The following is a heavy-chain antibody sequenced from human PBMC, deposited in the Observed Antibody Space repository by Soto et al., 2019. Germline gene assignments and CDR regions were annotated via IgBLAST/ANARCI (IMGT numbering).Heavy chain of an antibody. Sequence: QVHLVQSGAEVKKPGASVKVSCKTSGYTFTRYGISWVRQAPGQGLEWMGWISGYDGRTNFAQKVQDSATXAXAXSXXTVYMELRSLSSDDTAVYYCAREGDVPYYYSGMDVWGQGTTVTVSS. CDR3: AREGDVPYYYSGMDV. CDR1: GYTFTRYG. CDR2: ISGYDGRT. V-gene: IGHV1-18*01. J-gene: IGHJ6*02. D-gene: IGHD2-21*02.